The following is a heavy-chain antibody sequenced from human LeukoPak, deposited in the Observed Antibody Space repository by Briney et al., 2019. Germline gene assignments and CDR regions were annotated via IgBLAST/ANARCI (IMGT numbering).Heavy chain of an antibody. CDR1: GGSISSYY. CDR2: MYYSGSP. Sequence: PSETLSLTCTVSGGSISSYYWSWIRHPQVKGLEWIGYMYYSGSPNYNPSLKSRVTISVGRSTNQLSLKLSSVTAADTAVYYCARHGEQQLVRRWFDSWGQGTLVTVSS. CDR3: ARHGEQQLVRRWFDS. J-gene: IGHJ5*01. V-gene: IGHV4-59*08. D-gene: IGHD6-13*01.